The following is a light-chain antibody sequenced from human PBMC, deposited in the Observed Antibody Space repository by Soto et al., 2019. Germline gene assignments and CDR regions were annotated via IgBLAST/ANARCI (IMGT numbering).Light chain of an antibody. J-gene: IGKJ2*01. CDR1: QSVSSY. V-gene: IGKV3-11*01. Sequence: EIVLTQSPATLSLSPGERATLSCRASQSVSSYLAWYQQKPGLAPRLLIYDASNRATGIPARCRGSGSGTDFTLTISSLEPEDFAVYYCQQRSKWPPYTFGQGTKLEIK. CDR2: DAS. CDR3: QQRSKWPPYT.